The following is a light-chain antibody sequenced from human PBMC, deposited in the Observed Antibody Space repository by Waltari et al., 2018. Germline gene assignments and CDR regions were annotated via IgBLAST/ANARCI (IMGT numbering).Light chain of an antibody. CDR1: SSDVGNYNL. CDR3: CSYAGSYTWV. V-gene: IGLV2-23*01. J-gene: IGLJ3*02. CDR2: DDN. Sequence: QSALTQPASVSGSPGQSITISCTGTSSDVGNYNLVSWYQQYPGKAPKVMIYDDNRRPSVVSDRFSGSKSGNTAPLTISGVQAEDEADYYCCSYAGSYTWVFGGGTKLTVL.